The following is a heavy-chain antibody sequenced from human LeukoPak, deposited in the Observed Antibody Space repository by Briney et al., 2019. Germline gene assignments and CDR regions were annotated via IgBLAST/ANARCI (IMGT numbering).Heavy chain of an antibody. CDR1: GFTFSSYG. Sequence: GGSLRLSCAASGFTFSSYGTHWVRQAPGKGREWVAFIRYDGSEKYYADSVKGRFTISRDNSKNTLYLQMNSLRVEDTAVYYCAARDFWSGPASDYWGQGTLVTVSS. D-gene: IGHD3-3*01. V-gene: IGHV3-30*02. CDR3: AARDFWSGPASDY. CDR2: IRYDGSEK. J-gene: IGHJ4*02.